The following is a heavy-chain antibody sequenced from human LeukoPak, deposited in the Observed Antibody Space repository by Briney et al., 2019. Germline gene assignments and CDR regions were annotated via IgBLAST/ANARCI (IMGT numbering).Heavy chain of an antibody. Sequence: PSETLSLICTVSGDSISSYYWSWIRQPAGKGLEWIGRIYTSGSTNYNPSLKSRVTMSVDTSKNQFSLKLSSVTAADTAVYYCAREEWLSLYYMDVWGKGTTVTVSS. D-gene: IGHD3-3*01. CDR2: IYTSGST. V-gene: IGHV4-4*07. CDR3: AREEWLSLYYMDV. CDR1: GDSISSYY. J-gene: IGHJ6*03.